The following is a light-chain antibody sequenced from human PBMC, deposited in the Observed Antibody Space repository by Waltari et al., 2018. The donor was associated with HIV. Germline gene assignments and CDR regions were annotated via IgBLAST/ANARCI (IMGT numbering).Light chain of an antibody. CDR2: QAS. CDR3: QQYHSYPVT. J-gene: IGKJ4*01. V-gene: IGKV1-5*01. CDR1: QNINSW. Sequence: DIHMTQSPSTVSASVGDRVIISCRASQNINSWFAWYQQTPGKPPRFLIYQASTLERGVPSRFSGSGSGTLFTLTINNLQPVDFGTYYCQQYHSYPVTFGGGTKVEIK.